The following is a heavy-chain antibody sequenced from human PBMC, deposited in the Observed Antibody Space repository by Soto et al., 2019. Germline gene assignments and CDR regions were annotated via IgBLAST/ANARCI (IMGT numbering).Heavy chain of an antibody. D-gene: IGHD2-2*01. J-gene: IGHJ6*02. V-gene: IGHV3-53*01. CDR1: GFTVSSTY. Sequence: GGSLRLSCAASGFTVSSTYMSWVRQAPGKGLDWVSVIYSGGSTYYADSVKGRFTISRDNSKNTLYLQMNSLGAEDTSLYYCARHPSGSTAGTYYGMDVWGQGTTVTVSS. CDR3: ARHPSGSTAGTYYGMDV. CDR2: IYSGGST.